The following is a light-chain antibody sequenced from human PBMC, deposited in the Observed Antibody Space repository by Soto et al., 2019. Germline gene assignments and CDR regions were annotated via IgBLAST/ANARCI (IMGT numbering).Light chain of an antibody. J-gene: IGLJ2*01. CDR2: YDS. V-gene: IGLV3-21*04. CDR3: QVWDSSSDHPGV. Sequence: SYELTQPPSVSVAPGKTARITCGGNNIGSKSVHWYQQKPGQAPVLVIYYDSDRPSGIPERFSGSNSGNTATLTTSRGEAADEADYYCQVWDSSSDHPGVFGGGTKLTVL. CDR1: NIGSKS.